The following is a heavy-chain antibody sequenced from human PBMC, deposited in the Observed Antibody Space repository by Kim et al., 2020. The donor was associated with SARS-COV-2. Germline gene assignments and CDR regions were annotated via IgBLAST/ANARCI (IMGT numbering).Heavy chain of an antibody. D-gene: IGHD3-10*01. CDR3: AREGSGSYNWLDP. Sequence: YSQNFQGRVTIPRDTSATTAYMELGSLTSKDTAVYYCAREGSGSYNWLDPWGQGTLVTVSS. J-gene: IGHJ5*02. V-gene: IGHV1-3*01.